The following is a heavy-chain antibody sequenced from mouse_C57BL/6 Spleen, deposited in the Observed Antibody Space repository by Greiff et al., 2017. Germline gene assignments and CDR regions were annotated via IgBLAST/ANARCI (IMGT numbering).Heavy chain of an antibody. Sequence: VQLQESGPELVKPGASVKISCKASGYAFSSSWMNWVKQRPGKGLEWIGRIYPGDGDTNYNGKFKGKATLTADKSSSTAYMQLSSLTSEDSAVYFCARSKRYYGSTPWYFDVWGTGTTVTVSS. D-gene: IGHD1-1*01. CDR3: ARSKRYYGSTPWYFDV. V-gene: IGHV1-82*01. CDR2: IYPGDGDT. J-gene: IGHJ1*03. CDR1: GYAFSSSW.